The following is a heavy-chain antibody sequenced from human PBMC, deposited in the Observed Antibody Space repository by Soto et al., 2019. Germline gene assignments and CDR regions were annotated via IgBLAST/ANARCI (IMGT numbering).Heavy chain of an antibody. D-gene: IGHD5-12*01. CDR3: AKSGSGYDFRDYYYYYMDV. J-gene: IGHJ6*03. CDR1: GFPFSSYA. V-gene: IGHV3-23*01. Sequence: EVQLLESGGGLVQPWGSLRLSCAASGFPFSSYAMSWFRQAPGKGLEWVSAISGSGGSTYYADSVKGRFTISRDTSKNTLYLQVNSLRAEDTAVYYCAKSGSGYDFRDYYYYYMDVWGKGTTVTVSS. CDR2: ISGSGGST.